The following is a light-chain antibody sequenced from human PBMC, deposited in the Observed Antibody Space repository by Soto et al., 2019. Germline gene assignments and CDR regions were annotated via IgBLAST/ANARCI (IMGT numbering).Light chain of an antibody. Sequence: DIVMTQSPDSLAVSLGERATINCKSSQSVLYSSNNNNYLAWYQQKPGQPPKLLIYWASTRESGVPDRFSGSGPGTDFTLTISRLQAEDVAVYYCQQYYSIPVTFGQGTKVEI. CDR3: QQYYSIPVT. V-gene: IGKV4-1*01. CDR2: WAS. J-gene: IGKJ1*01. CDR1: QSVLYSSNNNNY.